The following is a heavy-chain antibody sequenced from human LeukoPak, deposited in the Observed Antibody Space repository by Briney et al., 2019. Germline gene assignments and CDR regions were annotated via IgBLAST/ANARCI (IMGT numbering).Heavy chain of an antibody. CDR2: VANSGVDT. D-gene: IGHD4-23*01. CDR3: AKSHSVAQRGYFDY. Sequence: GGSLRLSCAASGFTFTTYAMSWVRQAPGKGLEWVSTVANSGVDTYYADSVRGRFTISRDNSRKTVYLQINSLRAEDTAVYYCAKSHSVAQRGYFDYWGQGTLVTVSS. J-gene: IGHJ4*02. CDR1: GFTFTTYA. V-gene: IGHV3-23*01.